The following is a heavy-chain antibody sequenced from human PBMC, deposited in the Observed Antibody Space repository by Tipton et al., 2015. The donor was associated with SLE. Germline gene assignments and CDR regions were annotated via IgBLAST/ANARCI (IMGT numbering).Heavy chain of an antibody. CDR3: ARKRLPDLDFDL. V-gene: IGHV4-31*03. Sequence: LRLSCTVSGGSISSGGYYWSWIRQHPGKGLEWIGYIYYGGSTYCNPSLKSRVTISIDTSKNQFSLKLSSVTAADTAVYYCARKRLPDLDFDLWGRGTLVTASS. D-gene: IGHD3-16*01. CDR2: IYYGGST. CDR1: GGSISSGGYY. J-gene: IGHJ2*01.